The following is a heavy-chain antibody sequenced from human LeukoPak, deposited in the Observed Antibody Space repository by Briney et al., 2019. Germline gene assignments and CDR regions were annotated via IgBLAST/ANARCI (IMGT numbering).Heavy chain of an antibody. CDR1: SGSFSGCY. D-gene: IGHD2-15*01. V-gene: IGHV4-34*01. CDR2: INDSGSV. J-gene: IGHJ4*02. Sequence: SETLSLTCAVYSGSFSGCYWRWIRQPPGKGLEWIGEINDSGSVNCNPSLKNRVTLSVDTSKTHFSLRLSSVAAADTAVYYCARRLVDSGASQVSDDWGQGTLVTVSS. CDR3: ARRLVDSGASQVSDD.